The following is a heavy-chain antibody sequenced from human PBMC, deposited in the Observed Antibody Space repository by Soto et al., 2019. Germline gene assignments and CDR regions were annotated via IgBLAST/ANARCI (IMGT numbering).Heavy chain of an antibody. J-gene: IGHJ6*02. CDR1: GGSISSGGYY. V-gene: IGHV4-31*03. CDR3: ARDGADPKPLYYYYYYGMDV. D-gene: IGHD3-16*01. Sequence: QVQLQESGPGLVKPSQTLSLTCTVSGGSISSGGYYWSWIRQHPGKGLEWIGYIYYSGSTYYNPSLQSRVTISVDTSKNQFSLKLSSVTAADTSVYYCARDGADPKPLYYYYYYGMDVWGQGTTVTVSS. CDR2: IYYSGST.